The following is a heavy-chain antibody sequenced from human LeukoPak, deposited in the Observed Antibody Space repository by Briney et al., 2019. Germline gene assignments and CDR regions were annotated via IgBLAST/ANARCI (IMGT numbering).Heavy chain of an antibody. CDR1: GFTFDDYA. J-gene: IGHJ4*02. V-gene: IGHV3-9*01. CDR3: AKSSGSYEFQAIDY. Sequence: HPGGSLRLSCAASGFTFDDYAMHWVRQAPGKGLEWVSGISWNSGSIGYADSVKGRFTISRDNAKNSLYLQMNSLRAEDTALYYCAKSSGSYEFQAIDYWGQGTLVTVSS. CDR2: ISWNSGSI. D-gene: IGHD1-26*01.